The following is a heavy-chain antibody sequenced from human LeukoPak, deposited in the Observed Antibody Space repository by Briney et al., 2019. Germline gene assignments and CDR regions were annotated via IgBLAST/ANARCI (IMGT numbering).Heavy chain of an antibody. D-gene: IGHD2-8*02. CDR1: EFSVGSNY. Sequence: GRSLRLSCAASEFSVGSNYMIWVRQPPGKGLEWVSSIFPSGGEIHYADSVRGRFTISRDNSKSTLSLQMNSLRAEDTAIYYCATYRQVLLPFESWGQGTLVTVSS. CDR2: IFPSGGEI. V-gene: IGHV3-53*01. J-gene: IGHJ4*02. CDR3: ATYRQVLLPFES.